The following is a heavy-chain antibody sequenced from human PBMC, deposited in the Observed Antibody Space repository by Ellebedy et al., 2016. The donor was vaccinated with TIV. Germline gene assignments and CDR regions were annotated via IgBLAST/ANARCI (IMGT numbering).Heavy chain of an antibody. V-gene: IGHV3-23*01. CDR1: GFTFSSYA. D-gene: IGHD2-8*02. CDR3: MREDTGFIDY. CDR2: VSGSGFIT. Sequence: GESLKISCAASGFTFSSYAMGWVRQAPGKGLEWVSTVSGSGFITYYADSVKGRFTISRDKSKNTLSLQMNSLRSEDTAVYYCMREDTGFIDYWGQGTRVTVSS. J-gene: IGHJ4*02.